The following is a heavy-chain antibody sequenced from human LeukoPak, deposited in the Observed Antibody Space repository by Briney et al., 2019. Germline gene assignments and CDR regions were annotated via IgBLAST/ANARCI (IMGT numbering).Heavy chain of an antibody. CDR1: GFTFSSYG. D-gene: IGHD6-13*01. Sequence: GRSLRLSCAASGFTFSSYGMHWVRQAPGKGLEWVAVISYDGSNKYYADSVKGRFTISRDNSKNTLYLQMNSLRAEDTAVYYCAKPADHSSSWSPFGYWGQGTLVTVSS. V-gene: IGHV3-30*18. CDR3: AKPADHSSSWSPFGY. J-gene: IGHJ4*02. CDR2: ISYDGSNK.